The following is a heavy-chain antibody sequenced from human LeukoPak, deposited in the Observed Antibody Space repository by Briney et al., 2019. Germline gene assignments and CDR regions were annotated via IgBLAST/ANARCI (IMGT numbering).Heavy chain of an antibody. CDR1: GFAFSNHN. D-gene: IGHD2-15*01. V-gene: IGHV3-48*01. CDR3: ARTYGSGSLDY. Sequence: HPGESLRLSCVASGFAFSNHNMDWVRQAPGKGLEWVSYISGSGDAIFYADSVRGRFTISRDNAKNSVYLQMNSLRAEDTAVYYCARTYGSGSLDYGGQGTLVTVSS. J-gene: IGHJ4*02. CDR2: ISGSGDAI.